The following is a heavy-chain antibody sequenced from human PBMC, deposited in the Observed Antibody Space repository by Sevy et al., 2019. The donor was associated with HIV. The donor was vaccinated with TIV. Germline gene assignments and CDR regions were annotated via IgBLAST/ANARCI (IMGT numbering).Heavy chain of an antibody. Sequence: GGSLRLSCAASGFTFSSYGMHWVRQAPGKGLEWVAVISYDGSNKYYAHSVKGRFTISRDNSKNTLYLQMNSLRAEDTAVYYCAKDDDYGDYFDYWGQGTLVTVSS. V-gene: IGHV3-30*18. CDR2: ISYDGSNK. CDR3: AKDDDYGDYFDY. D-gene: IGHD4-17*01. J-gene: IGHJ4*02. CDR1: GFTFSSYG.